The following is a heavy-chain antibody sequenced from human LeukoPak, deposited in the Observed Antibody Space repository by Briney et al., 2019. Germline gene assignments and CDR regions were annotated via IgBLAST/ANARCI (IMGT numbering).Heavy chain of an antibody. J-gene: IGHJ4*02. CDR1: GFTFDDYA. CDR3: AKDLHYDFWSGSSAFDY. V-gene: IGHV3-9*01. CDR2: ISWNSGSI. D-gene: IGHD3-3*01. Sequence: GGSLRLSCAASGFTFDDYAMHWVRQAPGKGLEWVSGISWNSGSIGYADSVKGRFTISRDNAKNSLYLQMNSLRAEDTALYYCAKDLHYDFWSGSSAFDYWGQGTLVTVPS.